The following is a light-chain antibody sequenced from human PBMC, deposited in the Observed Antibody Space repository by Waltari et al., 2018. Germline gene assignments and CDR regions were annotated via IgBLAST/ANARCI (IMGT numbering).Light chain of an antibody. V-gene: IGKV3-15*01. CDR2: GAS. Sequence: IVLTQSPVTLSVSPGDRVTLSCRASQSVRTNVAWYQQQPGQAPRLLIYGASKRATGIPARFSGTGSGTEFTLTISSLQSEDFAVYFCHHYNDWPPGTFGQGTKLDSK. CDR1: QSVRTN. J-gene: IGKJ2*02. CDR3: HHYNDWPPGT.